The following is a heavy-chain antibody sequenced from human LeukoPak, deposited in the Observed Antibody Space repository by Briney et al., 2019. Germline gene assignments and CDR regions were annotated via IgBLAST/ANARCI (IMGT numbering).Heavy chain of an antibody. CDR1: GFTFSNAW. J-gene: IGHJ1*01. V-gene: IGHV3-15*01. D-gene: IGHD4-11*01. CDR3: PTEKTYGNYRGPFQH. Sequence: GGSLRLSCAASGFTFSNAWMSWVRQAPGKGLEWVGRIKSKTDGGTTDYAAPVKGRFTISRDDSKNTLYLQMNSLKTEDTAVYYCPTEKTYGNYRGPFQHWGQGTLVTVSS. CDR2: IKSKTDGGTT.